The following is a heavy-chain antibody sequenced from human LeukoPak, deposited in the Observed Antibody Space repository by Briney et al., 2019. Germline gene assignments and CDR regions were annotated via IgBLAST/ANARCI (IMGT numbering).Heavy chain of an antibody. Sequence: GESLKISCKGSGYSFTSYWIGWVRQMPGKGLEWMGIIYPGDSDTRYSPSFQGQVTISADKSISTAYLQWSSLKASDTAMYHCARHIVVVTAIGAFDIWGQGTMVTVSS. J-gene: IGHJ3*02. CDR3: ARHIVVVTAIGAFDI. CDR1: GYSFTSYW. V-gene: IGHV5-51*01. CDR2: IYPGDSDT. D-gene: IGHD2-21*02.